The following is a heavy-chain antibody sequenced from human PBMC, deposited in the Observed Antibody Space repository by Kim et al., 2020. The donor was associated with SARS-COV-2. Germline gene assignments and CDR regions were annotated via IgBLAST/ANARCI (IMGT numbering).Heavy chain of an antibody. V-gene: IGHV3-23*01. CDR2: ISGSGGST. CDR3: AKDPYGSGSYYSFWFDP. J-gene: IGHJ5*02. Sequence: GGSLRLSCAASGFTFSSYAMSWVRQAPGKGLEWVSAISGSGGSTYYADSVKGRFTISRDNSKNTLYLQMNSLRAEDTAVYYCAKDPYGSGSYYSFWFDPWGQGTLVTVSS. CDR1: GFTFSSYA. D-gene: IGHD3-10*01.